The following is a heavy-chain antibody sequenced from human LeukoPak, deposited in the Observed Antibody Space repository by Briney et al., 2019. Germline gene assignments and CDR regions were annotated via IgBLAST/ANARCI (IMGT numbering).Heavy chain of an antibody. CDR1: GFTFSSYA. CDR2: INGGGGST. CDR3: AKDLRGHFDY. D-gene: IGHD3-16*01. V-gene: IGHV3-23*01. Sequence: GGSLRLSCAAAGFTFSSYAMNWVRQAPGKGLEWVSAINGGGGSTYYADSVKGRFTISRDNSKNTLYLQMNSLRAEDTAVYYCAKDLRGHFDYWGQGTLVTVSS. J-gene: IGHJ4*02.